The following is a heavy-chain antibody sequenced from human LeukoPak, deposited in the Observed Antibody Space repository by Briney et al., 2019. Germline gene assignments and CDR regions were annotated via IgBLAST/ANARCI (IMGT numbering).Heavy chain of an antibody. V-gene: IGHV3-7*01. CDR2: IKQDGSEI. Sequence: AGGSLRLSCAASGFTFSGYWMSWVRQAPGKGPEWVANIKQDGSEIYYVDSVKGRFTISRDNSKNTLYLQMNSLRAEDTAVYYCAKVGYSSSWSPETYFDYWGQGTLVTVSS. D-gene: IGHD6-13*01. CDR3: AKVGYSSSWSPETYFDY. CDR1: GFTFSGYW. J-gene: IGHJ4*02.